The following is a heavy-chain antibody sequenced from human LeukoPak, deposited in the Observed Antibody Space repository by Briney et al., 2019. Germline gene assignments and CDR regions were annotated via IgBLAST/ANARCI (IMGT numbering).Heavy chain of an antibody. CDR2: INHSGST. CDR3: ARGLKDIAAAGIPYYYGMDV. J-gene: IGHJ6*02. Sequence: SETLSLTCAVYGGSFSGYYWSWIRQPPGKGLEWIGEINHSGSTNYNPSLKSRVTISVDTSKNQFSLKLSSVTAADTAVYYCARGLKDIAAAGIPYYYGMDVWGQGTTVTVSS. CDR1: GGSFSGYY. V-gene: IGHV4-34*01. D-gene: IGHD6-13*01.